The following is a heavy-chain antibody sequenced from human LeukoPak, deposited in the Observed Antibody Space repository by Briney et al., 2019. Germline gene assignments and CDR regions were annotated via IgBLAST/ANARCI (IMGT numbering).Heavy chain of an antibody. CDR3: ANRGSNYEY. CDR1: GFTFSSYA. CDR2: ISGSGGST. V-gene: IGHV3-23*01. D-gene: IGHD1-7*01. J-gene: IGHJ4*02. Sequence: GGSLRLSCAASGFTFSSYAMTWVRQAPGKGLEWVSVISGSGGSTYYADSVKGRFTISRDNSKNTLYLQMNSLIADDTAVYYCANRGSNYEYWGQGTLVTVSS.